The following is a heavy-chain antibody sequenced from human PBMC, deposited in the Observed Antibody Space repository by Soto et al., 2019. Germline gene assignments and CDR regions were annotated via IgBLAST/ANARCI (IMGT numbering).Heavy chain of an antibody. Sequence: EVQLVESGGGLVKSGGSLTLSCAASGFTFSISTMIWVRQAPGKRLEWVSSISSGSTYFYYADSVKGRFSISRDNAKRSLFLQMNSLRVEDTAVYYCARSGDNYNVLDYWGQGTPVTVSS. CDR2: ISSGSTYF. J-gene: IGHJ4*02. V-gene: IGHV3-21*01. CDR3: ARSGDNYNVLDY. D-gene: IGHD3-10*02. CDR1: GFTFSIST.